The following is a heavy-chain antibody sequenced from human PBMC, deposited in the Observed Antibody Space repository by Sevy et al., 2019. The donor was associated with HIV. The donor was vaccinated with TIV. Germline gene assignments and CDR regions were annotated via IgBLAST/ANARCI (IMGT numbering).Heavy chain of an antibody. CDR1: GFTFSSYS. V-gene: IGHV3-21*01. Sequence: GGSLRLSCAASGFTFSSYSMNWVRQAPGKGLEWVSSISNSSSYIYYADSVKGRFTISRDNAKNSLYLQMNSLRAEDTAVYYCAGDRPEIFGVVIDYYYYGMDVWGQGTTVTVSS. J-gene: IGHJ6*02. D-gene: IGHD3-3*01. CDR3: AGDRPEIFGVVIDYYYYGMDV. CDR2: ISNSSSYI.